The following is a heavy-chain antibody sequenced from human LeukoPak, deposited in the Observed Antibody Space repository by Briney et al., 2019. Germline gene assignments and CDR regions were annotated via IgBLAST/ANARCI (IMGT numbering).Heavy chain of an antibody. CDR1: GGSISSSTLY. Sequence: SETLSLTCTVSGGSISSSTLYWAWIRQPPGKGLEWIGSIHYSGGPYYNASVKSRATISVDTSRNQFFLRLSSVTAADTAIYYCARSGPYQLGSGNYAFDVWGQGTMVTVSS. V-gene: IGHV4-39*07. CDR2: IHYSGGP. J-gene: IGHJ3*01. CDR3: ARSGPYQLGSGNYAFDV. D-gene: IGHD3-10*01.